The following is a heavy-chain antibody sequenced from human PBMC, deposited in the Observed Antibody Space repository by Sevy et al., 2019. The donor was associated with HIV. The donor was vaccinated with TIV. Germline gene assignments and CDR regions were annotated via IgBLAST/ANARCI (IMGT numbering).Heavy chain of an antibody. V-gene: IGHV4-59*01. Sequence: SETLSLTCTVSGISISNYYWTWIRQPPGKGLEWIGYIYYTGSSDSNPSLKSRVTTSVDTSKNQFSLKLSSVTAADTAIYYCARGGPNQQQLDYFDSWGPGILVTVSS. D-gene: IGHD6-13*01. CDR3: ARGGPNQQQLDYFDS. CDR2: IYYTGSS. CDR1: GISISNYY. J-gene: IGHJ4*02.